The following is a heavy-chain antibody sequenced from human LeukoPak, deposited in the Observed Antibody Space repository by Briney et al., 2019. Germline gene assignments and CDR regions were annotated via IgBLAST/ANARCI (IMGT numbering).Heavy chain of an antibody. V-gene: IGHV4-34*01. J-gene: IGHJ4*02. CDR3: ARDRIVPAARFDY. CDR1: GGSFSGYY. D-gene: IGHD2-2*01. CDR2: INHSGST. Sequence: SETLSLTCAVYGGSFSGYYWSWIRQPPGKGLEWIGEINHSGSTNYNPSLKSRVTISVDTSKNQFSLKLSSVTAADTAVYYCARDRIVPAARFDYWGQGTLVTVSS.